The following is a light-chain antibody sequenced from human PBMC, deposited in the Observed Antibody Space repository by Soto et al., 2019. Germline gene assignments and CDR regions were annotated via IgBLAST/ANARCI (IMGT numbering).Light chain of an antibody. CDR3: HLSGKSPRT. J-gene: IGKJ1*01. CDR2: GAL. CDR1: QIVTSDY. Sequence: DIVLTQSPGTLSLHQRKRVTLSCRASQIVTSDYLAWYHQAPGQAPRLLIYGALNRATGISDRFSGSGSGTDFTLSISKLEPGDFRVYSCHLSGKSPRTFDQGTMVDIK. V-gene: IGKV3-20*01.